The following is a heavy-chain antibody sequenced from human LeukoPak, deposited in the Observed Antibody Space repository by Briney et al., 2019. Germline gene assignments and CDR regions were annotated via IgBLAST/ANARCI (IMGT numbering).Heavy chain of an antibody. V-gene: IGHV1-18*01. CDR1: GYTFTSYG. J-gene: IGHJ4*02. CDR2: ISSYYGDT. CDR3: VREVAYSGSYKWDY. Sequence: ASVKVSCKASGYTFTSYGINWVRQAPGQGLQWMGWISSYYGDTNYAQNLQGRVTLTTDTPTTTAYMELRSLRSDDTAVYYCVREVAYSGSYKWDYWGQGTLVTVSS. D-gene: IGHD1-26*01.